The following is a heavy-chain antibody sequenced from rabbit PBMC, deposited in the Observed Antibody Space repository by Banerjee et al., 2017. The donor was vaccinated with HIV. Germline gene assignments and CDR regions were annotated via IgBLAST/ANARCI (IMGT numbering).Heavy chain of an antibody. CDR2: VAAGVSFTS. V-gene: IGHV1S40*01. J-gene: IGHJ6*01. CDR3: ARDLDGVIGWNFGW. D-gene: IGHD4-1*01. Sequence: QSLEESGGDLVKPGASLTLTCTASGFSFTYIDYLCWVRQPPGKGPEWIACVAAGVSFTSYYATWAKGRFTISKTSSTTVTLQMTSLTAADTATYFCARDLDGVIGWNFGWWGQGTLVTVS. CDR1: GFSFTYIDY.